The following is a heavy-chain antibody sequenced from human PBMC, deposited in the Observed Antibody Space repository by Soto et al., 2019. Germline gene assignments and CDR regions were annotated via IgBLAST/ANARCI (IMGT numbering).Heavy chain of an antibody. CDR2: IDWDDDK. J-gene: IGHJ6*02. CDR1: GFSLSTSGMC. V-gene: IGHV2-70*11. Sequence: SGPTLVNPTQTLTLTCTFSGFSLSTSGMCVSWIRQPPGKALEWLARIDWDDDKYYSTSLKTRLTISKDTSKNQVVLTMTNMDPVDTATYYCARGMTTVVDNYYYYGMDVWGQGTTVTV. D-gene: IGHD4-17*01. CDR3: ARGMTTVVDNYYYYGMDV.